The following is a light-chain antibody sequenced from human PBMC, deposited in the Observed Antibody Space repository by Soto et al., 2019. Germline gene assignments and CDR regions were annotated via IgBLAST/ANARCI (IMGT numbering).Light chain of an antibody. J-gene: IGKJ1*01. V-gene: IGKV3-11*01. CDR1: QSVSSY. Sequence: EIVLTQSPATLSLSPGERATLSCRASQSVSSYLAWYQQKPGQAPRLLIYDASNMATGVQARFSGSGSGTDFTLTSSSLVPEDLAVYFCQQRSNWPTFGRGTKVEIK. CDR3: QQRSNWPT. CDR2: DAS.